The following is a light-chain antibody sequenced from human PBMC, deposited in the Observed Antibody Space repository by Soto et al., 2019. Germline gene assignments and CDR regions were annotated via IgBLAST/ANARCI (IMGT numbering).Light chain of an antibody. J-gene: IGLJ1*01. CDR2: DVS. CDR1: SSDVGGYNY. Sequence: QSALTQPASVSGPPGQSITISCTGTSSDVGGYNYVSWYQQHPGKAPKLMIYDVSNRPSGISNRFSGSKSGNTASLTISGLQAEDEADYYCSSYTSSSTYVFGNGTKVTVL. V-gene: IGLV2-14*01. CDR3: SSYTSSSTYV.